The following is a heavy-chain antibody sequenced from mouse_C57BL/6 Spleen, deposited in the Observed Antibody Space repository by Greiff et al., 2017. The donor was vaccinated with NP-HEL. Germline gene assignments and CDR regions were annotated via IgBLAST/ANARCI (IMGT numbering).Heavy chain of an antibody. J-gene: IGHJ2*01. CDR1: GYTFTDYN. D-gene: IGHD1-1*01. Sequence: EVQLQQSGPELVKPGASVKMSCKASGYTFTDYNMHWVKQSHGKSLEWIGYINPNNGGTSYNQKFKGKATLTVNKSSSTAYMELRSLTSEDSAVYYCARWILLLYYFDYWGQGTTLTVSS. CDR3: ARWILLLYYFDY. CDR2: INPNNGGT. V-gene: IGHV1-22*01.